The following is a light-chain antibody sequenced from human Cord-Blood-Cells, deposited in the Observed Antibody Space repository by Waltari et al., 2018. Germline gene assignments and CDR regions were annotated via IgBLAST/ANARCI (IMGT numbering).Light chain of an antibody. CDR3: MIWHSSAWV. Sequence: QAVLTQPASLSASPGASASLTCTLRSGINVGTYRSYWYHQNPGSPPQYLLRYKADSYKQQGSGVPSRFYGSKDASSNAGILLISGLQSEDEADYYCMIWHSSAWVFGGGTKLTVL. J-gene: IGLJ3*02. V-gene: IGLV5-45*01. CDR1: SGINVGTYR. CDR2: YKADSYK.